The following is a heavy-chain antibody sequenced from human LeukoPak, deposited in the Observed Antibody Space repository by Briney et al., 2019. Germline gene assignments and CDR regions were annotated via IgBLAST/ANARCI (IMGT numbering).Heavy chain of an antibody. Sequence: GGSLRLSCAASGFTFSSYGIHWVRQAPGKGLEWVAVISYDGSNKYYADSVKGRFTISRDNSKNTLYLQMNSLRAEDTAVYYCAREGGYSGSYYAYWGQGTLVTVSS. CDR3: AREGGYSGSYYAY. CDR1: GFTFSSYG. CDR2: ISYDGSNK. D-gene: IGHD1-26*01. J-gene: IGHJ4*02. V-gene: IGHV3-30*19.